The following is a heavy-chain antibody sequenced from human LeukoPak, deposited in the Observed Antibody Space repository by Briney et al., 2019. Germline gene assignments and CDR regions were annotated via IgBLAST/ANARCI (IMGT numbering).Heavy chain of an antibody. CDR2: ISGSGGST. V-gene: IGHV3-23*01. CDR1: GFTFSSYA. CDR3: AKDAPIGYDFWSGYYSY. J-gene: IGHJ4*02. D-gene: IGHD3-3*01. Sequence: GSLRLSCAASGFTFSSYAMSWVRQAPGKGLEWVSAISGSGGSTYYADSVKGRFTISRDNSKNTLYLQVNSLRAEDTAVYYCAKDAPIGYDFWSGYYSYWGQGTLVTVSS.